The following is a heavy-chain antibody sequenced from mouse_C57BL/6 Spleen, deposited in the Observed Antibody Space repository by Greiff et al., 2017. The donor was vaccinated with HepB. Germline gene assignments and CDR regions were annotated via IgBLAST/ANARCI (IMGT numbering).Heavy chain of an antibody. CDR3: TTTTPYGSRPRFAY. J-gene: IGHJ3*01. CDR1: GFNIKDDY. Sequence: VQLQQSGAELVRPGASVKLSCTASGFNIKDDYMHWVKQRPEQGLEWIGWIDPENGDTEYASKFQGKATITADTSSNTAYLQLSSLTSEDTAVYYCTTTTPYGSRPRFAYGGQGTLVTVSA. V-gene: IGHV14-4*01. CDR2: IDPENGDT. D-gene: IGHD1-1*01.